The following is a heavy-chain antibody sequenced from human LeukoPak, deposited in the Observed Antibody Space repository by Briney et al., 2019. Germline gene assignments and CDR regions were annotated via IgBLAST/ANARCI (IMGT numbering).Heavy chain of an antibody. CDR3: ARVLGGPPAGWYFDL. V-gene: IGHV4-59*01. D-gene: IGHD3-10*01. CDR1: GGSISSYY. CDR2: IYYSGST. Sequence: SETLSLTCTVSGGSISSYYWSWIRQPPGKGLEWIGYIYYSGSTNYNPSLKSRVTISVDTSKNQFSMKLSSVTAADTGVYYCARVLGGPPAGWYFDLWGRGTLVTVSS. J-gene: IGHJ2*01.